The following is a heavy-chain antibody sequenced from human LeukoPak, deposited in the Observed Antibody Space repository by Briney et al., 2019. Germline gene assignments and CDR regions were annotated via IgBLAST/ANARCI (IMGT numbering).Heavy chain of an antibody. CDR2: ISSTASSI. J-gene: IGHJ5*02. Sequence: GGSLRLSCAASGLPFSSFWMTWVRQAPGKGLEWVSYISSTASSIYYADSVKGRFTISRDNAKNSLYLQMNSLRAEDTAVYYCARDVTYHGGDWFDPWGQGTLVTVSS. D-gene: IGHD4-23*01. V-gene: IGHV3-48*04. CDR3: ARDVTYHGGDWFDP. CDR1: GLPFSSFW.